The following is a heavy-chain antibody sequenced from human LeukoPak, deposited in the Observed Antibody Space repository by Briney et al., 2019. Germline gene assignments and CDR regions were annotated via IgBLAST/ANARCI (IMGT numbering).Heavy chain of an antibody. J-gene: IGHJ3*01. CDR2: IKTDGSIT. D-gene: IGHD6-13*01. Sequence: GGSLRLSCAASGFSFGVFWMHWVRQAPGKGPVWVSRIKTDGSITDYADSVKGRFTISRDNAKNTLYLQMNSLRAKDAAVYYCVRGSAAAKNAFDVWGQGTMVSVSS. CDR3: VRGSAAAKNAFDV. CDR1: GFSFGVFW. V-gene: IGHV3-74*01.